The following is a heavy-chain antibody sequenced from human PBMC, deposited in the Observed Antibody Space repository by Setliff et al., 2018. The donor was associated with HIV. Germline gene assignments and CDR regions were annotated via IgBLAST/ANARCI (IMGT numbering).Heavy chain of an antibody. D-gene: IGHD3-16*01. CDR2: IYYSGST. CDR1: GYSISSSHW. V-gene: IGHV4-28*01. CDR3: ARLRGYVDY. J-gene: IGHJ4*02. Sequence: PSETLSLTCTVSGYSISSSHWWGWIRQPPGKGLEWIGYIYYSGSTNYNPSLKSRVTISIDTSKNQFSLKLSSVTAADTAVYYCARLRGYVDYWGQGTLVTVSS.